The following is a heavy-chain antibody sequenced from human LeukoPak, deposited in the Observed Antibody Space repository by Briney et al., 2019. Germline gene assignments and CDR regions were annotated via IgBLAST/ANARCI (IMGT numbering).Heavy chain of an antibody. J-gene: IGHJ4*02. V-gene: IGHV3-33*01. CDR1: GFTFSSYD. CDR2: ISFDGSNK. CDR3: ARDTESGYFDY. Sequence: GGSLRLSCAASGFTFSSYDMHWVRQAPGKGLEWVAVISFDGSNKYCADSVKGRFTISRDDSKNTLYLQMNSLRAEDTAVYYCARDTESGYFDYWGQGTLVTVSS.